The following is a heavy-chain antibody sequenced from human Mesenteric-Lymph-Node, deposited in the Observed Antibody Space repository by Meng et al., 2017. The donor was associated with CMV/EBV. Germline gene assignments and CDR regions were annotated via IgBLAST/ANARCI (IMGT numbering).Heavy chain of an antibody. CDR2: IYYSGST. D-gene: IGHD6-13*01. CDR1: GGSISSYY. CDR3: TRSAASGITADAFDI. Sequence: GSLRLSCTVSGGSISSYYWSWIRQPPGKGLEWIGYIYYSGSTNYNPSLKSRVTISVDTSKNQFSLKLSSVTAADTAVYYCTRSAASGITADAFDIWGQGTMVTVSS. V-gene: IGHV4-59*01. J-gene: IGHJ3*02.